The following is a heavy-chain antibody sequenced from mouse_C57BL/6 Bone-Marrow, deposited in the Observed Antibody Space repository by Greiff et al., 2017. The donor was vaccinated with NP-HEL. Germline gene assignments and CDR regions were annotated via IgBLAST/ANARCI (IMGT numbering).Heavy chain of an antibody. CDR1: GYTFTSYW. CDR3: AREGNQAFCDY. Sequence: QVQLQQSGAELVKPGASVKMSCKASGYTFTSYWITWVKQRPGQGLEWIGDIYPGSGSTNYNEKFKSKATLTVDTSSSTAYMQLSSLTSEDSAVYYCAREGNQAFCDYWGQGTTLTVSS. J-gene: IGHJ2*01. V-gene: IGHV1-55*01. D-gene: IGHD3-2*02. CDR2: IYPGSGST.